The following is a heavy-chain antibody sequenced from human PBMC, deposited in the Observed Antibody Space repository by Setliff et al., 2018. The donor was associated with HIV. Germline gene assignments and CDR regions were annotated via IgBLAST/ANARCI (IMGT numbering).Heavy chain of an antibody. D-gene: IGHD3-9*01. CDR1: GDSISSNS. Sequence: PSETLSLTCTVSGDSISSNSWSWIRQPPGGGLEFIGYISYSGSTNYNPSLKGRITISVDTSKNRFSLKLMSVTAADTAVYYCARLRGLARIYFYYYMDVWGKGTTVTVSS. CDR2: ISYSGST. CDR3: ARLRGLARIYFYYYMDV. V-gene: IGHV4-59*01. J-gene: IGHJ6*03.